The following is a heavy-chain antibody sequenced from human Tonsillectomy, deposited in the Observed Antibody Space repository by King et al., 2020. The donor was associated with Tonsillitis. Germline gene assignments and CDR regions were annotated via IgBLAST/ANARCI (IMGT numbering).Heavy chain of an antibody. CDR3: VRADDSTGFYSPFDY. D-gene: IGHD3-22*01. V-gene: IGHV1-18*01. J-gene: IGHJ4*02. CDR1: GYTFITYA. CDR2: ISPYNGNT. Sequence: QPVQSGAEVKKPGASVKVSCKASGYTFITYAINWVRQAPGQGLEWMGWISPYNGNTKYAENLQGRVTMTTDTSTTTAYMELRSLTSDDTAIYYCVRADDSTGFYSPFDYWGQGTLVSVSS.